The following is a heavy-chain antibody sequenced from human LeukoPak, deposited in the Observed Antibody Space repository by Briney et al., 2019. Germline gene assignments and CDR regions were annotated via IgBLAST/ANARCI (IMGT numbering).Heavy chain of an antibody. V-gene: IGHV3-23*01. CDR1: GFQFNRKA. CDR2: IGGSSDKT. Sequence: GGALRVPWSASGFQFNRKAISWGRQAPGKGPEGVSKIGGSSDKTFCAASVKGRFPISRDNAKNTVHLQMNSLTGEDTALYYCVRRGDASSGWGDHDFWGQGALVTVS. CDR3: VRRGDASSGWGDHDF. D-gene: IGHD6-19*01. J-gene: IGHJ4*02.